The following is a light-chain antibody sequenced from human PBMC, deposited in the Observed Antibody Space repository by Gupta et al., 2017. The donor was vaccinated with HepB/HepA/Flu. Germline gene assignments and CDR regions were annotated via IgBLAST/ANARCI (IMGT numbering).Light chain of an antibody. Sequence: QPVVPQEPSLTVSPGGTVTLTCTSSTGAVTSGYWPSWFQQKPGQAPRFLMFNTKTSHSGTPARFSGSILGGKAALTITGVQAEEEAVYYCKPHHGNSNRLVFGGGTKFTVL. V-gene: IGLV7-43*01. CDR3: KPHHGNSNRLV. CDR1: TGAVTSGYW. J-gene: IGLJ2*01. CDR2: NTK.